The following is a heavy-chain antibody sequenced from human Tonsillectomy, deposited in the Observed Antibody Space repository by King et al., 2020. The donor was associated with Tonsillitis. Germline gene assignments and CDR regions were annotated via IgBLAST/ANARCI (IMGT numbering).Heavy chain of an antibody. Sequence: VQLVESGGGLVQPGGSLRLSCAASGFTFSDFWMTWVRQAPGKGLEWVANIKEDGSDKFYVASVKGRFSISRDNANNLLSLQMNSLRAEDTAVYYYVRPSHSTPDYWGQGTLVTV. V-gene: IGHV3-7*03. J-gene: IGHJ4*02. CDR2: IKEDGSDK. CDR1: GFTFSDFW. CDR3: VRPSHSTPDY. D-gene: IGHD2-21*01.